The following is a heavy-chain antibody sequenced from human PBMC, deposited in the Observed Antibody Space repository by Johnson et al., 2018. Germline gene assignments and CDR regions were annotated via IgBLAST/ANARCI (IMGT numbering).Heavy chain of an antibody. Sequence: QVQLVETGGGVVQPGRSLRLSCAASGFTFSSYGMHWVRKAPGKGLEWVAVISYDGSNKYYADSVKGRFTISRDNSKNTLYLQMNSLRAEDTVGYYCAKDSMSSIVVFIAAFDIWGQGTMVTVSS. CDR1: GFTFSSYG. D-gene: IGHD3-22*01. CDR3: AKDSMSSIVVFIAAFDI. V-gene: IGHV3-30*18. CDR2: ISYDGSNK. J-gene: IGHJ3*02.